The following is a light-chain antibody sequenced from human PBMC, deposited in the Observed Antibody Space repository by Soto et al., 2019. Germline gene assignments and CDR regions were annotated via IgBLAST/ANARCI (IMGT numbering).Light chain of an antibody. CDR2: DAS. J-gene: IGKJ1*01. V-gene: IGKV1-5*01. CDR1: QSISSW. Sequence: DIPMTQSPCPMSASXGDRVTVTCRASQSISSWLAWYQQKPGKAPKLLIYDASSLESGVPSRFSGSGSGTEFTLTISSLQPDDFATYYCQQYNSYPRTVGQGTKVDIK. CDR3: QQYNSYPRT.